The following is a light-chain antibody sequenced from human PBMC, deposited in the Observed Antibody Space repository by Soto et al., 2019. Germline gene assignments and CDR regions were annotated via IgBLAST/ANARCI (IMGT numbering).Light chain of an antibody. V-gene: IGLV1-40*01. Sequence: QSVLTQPPSVSGAQGQRVTISCTGRSSNIGAGYDVHWYQQLPGTAPKLLIYGNSNRPSGVPDRFSGPKSGTSASLAITGLKAEDEADYYCQSYDSSLSGSRVFGGGTQLTVL. J-gene: IGLJ2*01. CDR2: GNS. CDR1: SSNIGAGYD. CDR3: QSYDSSLSGSRV.